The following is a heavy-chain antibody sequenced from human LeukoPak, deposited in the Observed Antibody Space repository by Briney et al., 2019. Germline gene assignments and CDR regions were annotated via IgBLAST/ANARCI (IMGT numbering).Heavy chain of an antibody. CDR1: GYSFTSYW. V-gene: IGHV5-51*01. CDR2: IYPGDSDT. CDR3: ARQGTRDIVVVPAAMDFDI. D-gene: IGHD2-2*01. Sequence: GESLKISCKGSGYSFTSYWIGWVRQMPGKGLEWMGIIYPGDSDTRYSPSFQGQVTISADKSISTAYLQWSSLKASDTAMYYCARQGTRDIVVVPAAMDFDIWGLGTMVTVSS. J-gene: IGHJ3*02.